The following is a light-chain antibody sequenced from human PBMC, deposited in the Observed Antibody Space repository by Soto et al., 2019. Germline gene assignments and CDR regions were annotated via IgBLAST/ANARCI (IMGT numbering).Light chain of an antibody. Sequence: QSALTQPPSASGSPGQSVTISCTGTSSDVGGYNYVSWYQQHSGKAPKLMIYEVSKRPPGVPDRFSGSKSGNTASLTVSGLQAEDEADYYCSSYAGSNNLVFGGGTKLTVL. CDR3: SSYAGSNNLV. CDR1: SSDVGGYNY. CDR2: EVS. V-gene: IGLV2-8*01. J-gene: IGLJ2*01.